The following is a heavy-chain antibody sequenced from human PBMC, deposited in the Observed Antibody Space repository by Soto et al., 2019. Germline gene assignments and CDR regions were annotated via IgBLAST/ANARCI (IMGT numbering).Heavy chain of an antibody. V-gene: IGHV1-69*02. Sequence: SVKVSCKASGGTFSSYTISWVRQAPGQGLEWMGRIIPILGIANYAQKFQGRVTITADKSTSTAYMELSSLRSEDTAVYYCARRNDYGARTFDYWGQGTLVTVAS. CDR3: ARRNDYGARTFDY. D-gene: IGHD4-17*01. CDR1: GGTFSSYT. CDR2: IIPILGIA. J-gene: IGHJ4*02.